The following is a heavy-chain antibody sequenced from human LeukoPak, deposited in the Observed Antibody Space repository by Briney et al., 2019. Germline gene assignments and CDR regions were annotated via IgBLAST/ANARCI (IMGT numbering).Heavy chain of an antibody. CDR1: GGSISSSSYY. D-gene: IGHD1-26*01. Sequence: PSETLSLTCTVSGGSISSSSYYWGWIRQPPGKVLEWIGSIYYSGSTYYNPSLKSRVTISVDTSKNQFSLKLSSVTAADMAVYYCAGLGVVGTRFDYWGQGTLVPVSS. CDR2: IYYSGST. J-gene: IGHJ4*02. V-gene: IGHV4-39*07. CDR3: AGLGVVGTRFDY.